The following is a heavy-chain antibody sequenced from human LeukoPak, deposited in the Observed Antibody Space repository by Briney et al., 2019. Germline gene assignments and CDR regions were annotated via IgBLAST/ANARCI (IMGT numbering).Heavy chain of an antibody. CDR2: IYIGGST. CDR3: ARGGEQPSAFDY. V-gene: IGHV3-53*01. D-gene: IGHD1/OR15-1a*01. J-gene: IGHJ4*02. Sequence: GESLRLSCAVSGFSVSNNHMSWVRRAPGRGLEWVSVIYIGGSTFYADSVKGRFTISRDMSRNTLNLQMNRLRAEDTAVYYCARGGEQPSAFDYWGQGTLVTVSS. CDR1: GFSVSNNH.